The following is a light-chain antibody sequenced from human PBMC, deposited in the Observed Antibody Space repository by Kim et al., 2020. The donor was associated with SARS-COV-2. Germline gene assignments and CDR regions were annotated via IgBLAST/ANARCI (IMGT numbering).Light chain of an antibody. Sequence: SSELPQDPAVSVALGQTVRITCQGDSLRSYYASWYQQKPGQAPVLVIYGKNNRPSGIPDRFSGSSSGNTASLTITGAPAEDEADFYCNSRDSSGNHWVFG. V-gene: IGLV3-19*01. J-gene: IGLJ3*02. CDR3: NSRDSSGNHWV. CDR1: SLRSYY. CDR2: GKN.